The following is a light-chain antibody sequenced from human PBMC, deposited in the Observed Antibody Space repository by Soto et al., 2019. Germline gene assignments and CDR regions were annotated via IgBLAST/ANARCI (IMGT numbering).Light chain of an antibody. Sequence: QSALTQPASVSGSPGQSSTISCTGTSSDVGGYNYVSWYQQHPGKAPKLMIYEVSNGPSGVSNRFSGSKSGNTASLTISGLQAEDEADYYCSSYTSSHVVFGGGTKLTVL. V-gene: IGLV2-14*01. CDR3: SSYTSSHVV. J-gene: IGLJ2*01. CDR1: SSDVGGYNY. CDR2: EVS.